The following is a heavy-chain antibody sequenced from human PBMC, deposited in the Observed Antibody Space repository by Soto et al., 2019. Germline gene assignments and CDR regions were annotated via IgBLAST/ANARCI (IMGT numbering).Heavy chain of an antibody. D-gene: IGHD4-17*01. Sequence: QVQLQESGPGLVKPSETLSLTCTVSGGSISSYYWSWIRQPPGKGLEWIGYIYYSGSTNYNPSLKSRVTISVDTSKNQFSLKLSSVTAADTAVYYCARAHGDYTLGYWGQGTLVTVSS. V-gene: IGHV4-59*01. CDR1: GGSISSYY. J-gene: IGHJ4*02. CDR2: IYYSGST. CDR3: ARAHGDYTLGY.